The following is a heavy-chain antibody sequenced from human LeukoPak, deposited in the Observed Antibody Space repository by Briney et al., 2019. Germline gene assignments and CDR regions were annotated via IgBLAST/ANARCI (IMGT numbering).Heavy chain of an antibody. CDR3: ARLSLGH. CDR2: ISDSGGGT. V-gene: IGHV3-23*01. D-gene: IGHD7-27*01. CDR1: GFTFGSYA. J-gene: IGHJ4*02. Sequence: PGGSLRLSCAASGFTFGSYAMNWVRQAPGKGLEWVSTISDSGGGTYYADSVKGRFTISRDNSKNTVFLQMNSLRAEDTALYYCARLSLGHWGQGTLVTVSS.